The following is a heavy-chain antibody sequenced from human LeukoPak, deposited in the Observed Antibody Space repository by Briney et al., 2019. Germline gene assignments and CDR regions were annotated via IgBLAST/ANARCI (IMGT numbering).Heavy chain of an antibody. CDR3: AKDKGVPAAIDY. V-gene: IGHV3-30*02. D-gene: IGHD2-2*01. CDR1: GFTFSSYG. Sequence: PGGSLRLSCAASGFTFSSYGMHWVRQAPGKGLEWVAFIRYDGSNKYYADSVKGRFTISRDNSKNTLYLQMNSLGAEDTAVYYCAKDKGVPAAIDYWGQGTLVTVSS. J-gene: IGHJ4*02. CDR2: IRYDGSNK.